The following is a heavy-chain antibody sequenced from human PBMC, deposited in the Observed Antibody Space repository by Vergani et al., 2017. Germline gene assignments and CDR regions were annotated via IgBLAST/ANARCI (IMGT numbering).Heavy chain of an antibody. CDR2: IWYDGSNK. Sequence: QVQLVESGGGVVQPGRSLRLSCAASGFTFSSYAMHWVRQAPGKGLEWVAVIWYDGSNKYYADSVKGRFTISRDNSKNTLYLQMNSLRTEDTAVYYCARAGDGYNLFDYWGQGTLVTVSS. J-gene: IGHJ4*02. D-gene: IGHD5-24*01. V-gene: IGHV3-30*01. CDR1: GFTFSSYA. CDR3: ARAGDGYNLFDY.